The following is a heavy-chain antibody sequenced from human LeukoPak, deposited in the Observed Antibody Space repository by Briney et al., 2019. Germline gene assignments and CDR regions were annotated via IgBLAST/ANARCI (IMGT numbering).Heavy chain of an antibody. V-gene: IGHV3-30*18. CDR3: AKDTGRSYGPLDDYGMDV. CDR1: GFTFSSYG. D-gene: IGHD5-18*01. CDR2: ISYDGSNK. Sequence: PGGSLRLSCAASGFTFSSYGMHWVRQAPGKGLEWVAVISYDGSNKYYADSVKGRFTISRDNSKNTLYLQMNSLRAEDTAVYYCAKDTGRSYGPLDDYGMDVWGQGTTVTVSS. J-gene: IGHJ6*02.